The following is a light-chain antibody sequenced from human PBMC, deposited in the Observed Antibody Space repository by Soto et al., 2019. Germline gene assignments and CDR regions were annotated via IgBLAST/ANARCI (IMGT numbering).Light chain of an antibody. CDR2: KND. Sequence: QSVMIQPPSASGTPGQRVTISCSGSSSNIGRHYVYWYQQLPGTAPKLLIYKNDQRPSGVPDRFSCSQSGTSASPAISGLRPGEEADYSCAAWDDSLRGPVFGGGTKLTVL. J-gene: IGLJ3*02. CDR1: SSNIGRHY. V-gene: IGLV1-47*01. CDR3: AAWDDSLRGPV.